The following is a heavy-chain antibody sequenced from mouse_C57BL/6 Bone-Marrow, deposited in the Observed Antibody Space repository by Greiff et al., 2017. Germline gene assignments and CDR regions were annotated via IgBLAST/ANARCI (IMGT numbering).Heavy chain of an antibody. J-gene: IGHJ2*01. V-gene: IGHV1-85*01. CDR2: SYPRDGST. Sequence: QVQLKQSGPELVKPGASVKLSCKASGYTFTSYDINWVKQRPGQGLEWIGWSYPRDGSTKYNEKFKGKATLTVDTSSSTAYVELHSLTSEDSAVYFCALTGTYYFDYWGQGTTLTVSS. CDR3: ALTGTYYFDY. CDR1: GYTFTSYD. D-gene: IGHD4-1*01.